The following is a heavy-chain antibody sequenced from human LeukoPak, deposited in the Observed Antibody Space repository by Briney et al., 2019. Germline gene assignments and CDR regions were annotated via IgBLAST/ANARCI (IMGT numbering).Heavy chain of an antibody. J-gene: IGHJ4*02. CDR2: ISGSGRST. D-gene: IGHD6-19*01. Sequence: GGSLRLSCAASGFTFSNYTMSWVRQAPGKGLEWVSSISGSGRSTYYADSVKGRFTFSRDNPKNTLYLQMNSLRAEDTAIYYCTRGEQQWLIPFDNWGQGTLVTVSS. CDR3: TRGEQQWLIPFDN. CDR1: GFTFSNYT. V-gene: IGHV3-23*01.